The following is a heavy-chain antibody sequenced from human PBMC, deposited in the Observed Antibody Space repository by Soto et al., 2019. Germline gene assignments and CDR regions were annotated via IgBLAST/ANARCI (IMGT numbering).Heavy chain of an antibody. D-gene: IGHD3-10*01. V-gene: IGHV3-66*01. CDR2: SESGGDT. CDR3: AREQPSRPNYFEP. Sequence: EVQVVESGGGLVQPGGSLRLSCAASGFNVSTNFMTWVRQAPGKGLEWVSVSESGGDTYYADSVKGRFTISRDNSKNMLFLQMNNLRAEDTAIYYCAREQPSRPNYFEPWGQGTLVTVSS. CDR1: GFNVSTNF. J-gene: IGHJ5*02.